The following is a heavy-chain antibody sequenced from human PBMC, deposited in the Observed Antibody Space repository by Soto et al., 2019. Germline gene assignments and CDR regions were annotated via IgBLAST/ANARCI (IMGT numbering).Heavy chain of an antibody. CDR3: AKDRPDIVVVPAATEFDY. V-gene: IGHV3-23*01. D-gene: IGHD2-2*01. Sequence: GGSLRLSYAASGWTFSSYAMSWVRQATGKGLEWVSAISGSGGSTYYADSVKGRFTISRDNSKNTLYLQMNSLRAEDTAVYYCAKDRPDIVVVPAATEFDYWGQGTLVTVSS. CDR2: ISGSGGST. J-gene: IGHJ4*02. CDR1: GWTFSSYA.